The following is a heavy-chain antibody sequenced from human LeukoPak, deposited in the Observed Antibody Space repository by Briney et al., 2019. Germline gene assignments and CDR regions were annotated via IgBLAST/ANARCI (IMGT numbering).Heavy chain of an antibody. D-gene: IGHD6-13*01. CDR1: GFTFSSYE. V-gene: IGHV3-48*03. CDR3: ARGSSSWYKDAFDI. Sequence: GGSLRLSCAASGFTFSSYEMNWVRQAPGKGLEWVSYISSSGSTIYYADSVKGRFTISRDNAKNSLYLQMNSRRAEDTAVYYCARGSSSWYKDAFDIWGQGKMVTVSS. J-gene: IGHJ3*02. CDR2: ISSSGSTI.